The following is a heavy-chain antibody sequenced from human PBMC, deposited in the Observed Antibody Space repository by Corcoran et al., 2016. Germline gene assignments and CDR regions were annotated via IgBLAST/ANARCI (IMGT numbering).Heavy chain of an antibody. V-gene: IGHV3-30*18. D-gene: IGHD4-4*01. Sequence: QVQLVESGGGVVQPGRSLRLSCAASGFTFSTYGMHWDRQAPGKGLEWVAVISLDGSNKYYADSVRGGFTISRDNSKNTLYLQINRLRAEDTTVYYRAKGMYSNPYYVDYWCQGTLVTVSS. CDR2: ISLDGSNK. CDR1: GFTFSTYG. J-gene: IGHJ4*02. CDR3: AKGMYSNPYYVDY.